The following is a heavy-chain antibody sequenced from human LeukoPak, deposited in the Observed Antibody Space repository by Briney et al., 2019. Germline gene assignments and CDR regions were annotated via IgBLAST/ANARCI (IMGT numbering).Heavy chain of an antibody. D-gene: IGHD5-18*01. CDR2: IYPGDSDT. CDR1: GYSFTNYW. V-gene: IGHV5-51*01. Sequence: GESLKFSCKGSGYSFTNYWIAWVRQMPGKGLEWMGIIYPGDSDTRYSPSFQGQVTISADKSISTAYLQWSSLKASDSALYYCARPVIDTPILVDWGQGTLVTVSS. J-gene: IGHJ4*02. CDR3: ARPVIDTPILVD.